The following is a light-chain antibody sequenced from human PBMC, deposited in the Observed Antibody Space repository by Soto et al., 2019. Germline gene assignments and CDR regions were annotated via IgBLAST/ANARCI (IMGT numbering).Light chain of an antibody. Sequence: DVQMTQSPAAVSASVGDRVTITCQASQSISSWLAWYQQKPGKAPKLLIYDASSLQSGVPSRFSGSGSGTDFTLTISSLQPEDFAPYYCPQSYSTPRPSGQGTKV. CDR1: QSISSW. J-gene: IGKJ1*01. CDR2: DAS. CDR3: PQSYSTPRP. V-gene: IGKV1-39*01.